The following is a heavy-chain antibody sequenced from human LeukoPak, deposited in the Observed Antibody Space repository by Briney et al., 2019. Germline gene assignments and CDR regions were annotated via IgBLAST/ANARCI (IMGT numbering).Heavy chain of an antibody. V-gene: IGHV1-69*05. D-gene: IGHD6-13*01. CDR2: IIPIFGTA. J-gene: IGHJ4*02. Sequence: ASVKVSCKASGGTFSSYAISWVRQAPGQGLERMGGIIPIFGTANYAQKFQGRVTITTDESTSTAYMELSSLRSEDTAVYYCARDRYSSGWYDYWGQGTLVTVSS. CDR1: GGTFSSYA. CDR3: ARDRYSSGWYDY.